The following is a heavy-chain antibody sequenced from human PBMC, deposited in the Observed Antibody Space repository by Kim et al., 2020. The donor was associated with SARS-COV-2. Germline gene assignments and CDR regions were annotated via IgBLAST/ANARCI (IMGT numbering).Heavy chain of an antibody. Sequence: SETLSLTCTVSGGSISSSSYYWGWIRQPPGKGLEWIGSIYYSGSTYYNPSLKSRVTISVDTSKNQFSLKLSSVTAADTAVYYCARHESSAYYYDSSGYYPHEASYWGQGTLVTVSS. D-gene: IGHD3-22*01. V-gene: IGHV4-39*01. CDR1: GGSISSSSYY. J-gene: IGHJ4*02. CDR2: IYYSGST. CDR3: ARHESSAYYYDSSGYYPHEASY.